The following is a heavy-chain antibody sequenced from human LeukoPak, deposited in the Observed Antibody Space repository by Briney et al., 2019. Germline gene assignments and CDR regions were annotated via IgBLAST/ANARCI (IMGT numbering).Heavy chain of an antibody. D-gene: IGHD3-10*01. CDR2: ISWNSGSI. Sequence: PGGSLRLSCAASGFTFDDYAMHWVRQAPGKGLEWVSGISWNSGSIGCADSVKGRFTISRDNAKNSLYLQMNSLRAEDTALYYCAKDIAPQERGVDYWGQGTLVTVSS. CDR1: GFTFDDYA. CDR3: AKDIAPQERGVDY. V-gene: IGHV3-9*01. J-gene: IGHJ4*02.